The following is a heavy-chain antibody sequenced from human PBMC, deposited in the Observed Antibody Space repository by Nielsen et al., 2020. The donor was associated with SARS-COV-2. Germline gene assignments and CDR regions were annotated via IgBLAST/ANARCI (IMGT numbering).Heavy chain of an antibody. J-gene: IGHJ4*02. V-gene: IGHV4-34*01. CDR2: INHSGST. D-gene: IGHD5-18*01. Sequence: SETLSLTCTVYGGSFSGYYWTWIRQSPGKGLEWIGEINHSGSTNYNPSLRSRVTISIDTSKNQFSLNLSSVTAADMAVYYCARGGYNIYDFDYWGRGTLVTVSS. CDR1: GGSFSGYY. CDR3: ARGGYNIYDFDY.